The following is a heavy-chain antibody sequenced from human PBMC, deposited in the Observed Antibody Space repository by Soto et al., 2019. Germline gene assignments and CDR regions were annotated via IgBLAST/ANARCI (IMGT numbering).Heavy chain of an antibody. D-gene: IGHD4-17*01. Sequence: QVQLVESGGGVVQPGRSLRLSCAASGFTFSNYGMHWVRQAPGRGLEWVAVISYHGINKYYADSVRGRFSISRDNSKNTLLLEMNSLRPEDTALYHCAKYSDYGEHGDWFDPWGQGTLVTVSS. CDR3: AKYSDYGEHGDWFDP. J-gene: IGHJ5*02. V-gene: IGHV3-30*18. CDR2: ISYHGINK. CDR1: GFTFSNYG.